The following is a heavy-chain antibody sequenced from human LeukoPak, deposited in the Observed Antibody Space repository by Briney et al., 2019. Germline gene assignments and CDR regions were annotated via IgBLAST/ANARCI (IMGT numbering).Heavy chain of an antibody. J-gene: IGHJ1*01. CDR3: AKDSYYYDSSGPSAEYFQH. CDR1: GFTFSSYA. D-gene: IGHD3-22*01. Sequence: GSLRLSCAASGFTFSSYAMSWVRQAPGKGLEWVSAISGSGGSTYYADSVKGRFTISRDNSKNTLYLQMNSLRAEDTAVYYCAKDSYYYDSSGPSAEYFQHWGQGTLATVSS. CDR2: ISGSGGST. V-gene: IGHV3-23*01.